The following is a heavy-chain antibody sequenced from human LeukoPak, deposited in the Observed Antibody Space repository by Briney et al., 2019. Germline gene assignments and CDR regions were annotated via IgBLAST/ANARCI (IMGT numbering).Heavy chain of an antibody. CDR3: ARGGCSGGSCYSDDY. D-gene: IGHD2-15*01. J-gene: IGHJ4*02. CDR2: INPNSGGT. Sequence: ASVKVSCKASGYTFTGYYMHWVRQAPGPGLEWMGWINPNSGGTNYAQKFQSRVTMTRNTTISTAYMELSRLRSDDTAVYYCARGGCSGGSCYSDDYWGQGTLVTVSS. V-gene: IGHV1-2*02. CDR1: GYTFTGYY.